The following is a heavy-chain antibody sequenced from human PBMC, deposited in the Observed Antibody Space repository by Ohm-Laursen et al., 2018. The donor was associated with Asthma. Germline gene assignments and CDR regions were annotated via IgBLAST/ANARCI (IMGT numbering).Heavy chain of an antibody. V-gene: IGHV3-53*01. CDR2: IYSGGST. Sequence: GSLRLSCAASGFTVSSNYMSWVRQAPGKGLEWVSVIYSGGSTYYADSVKGRFTISRDNSKNTLYLQMNSLRAEDTAVYYCARAHGYYYYGMDVWGQGTTVTVSS. J-gene: IGHJ6*02. CDR1: GFTVSSNY. CDR3: ARAHGYYYYGMDV.